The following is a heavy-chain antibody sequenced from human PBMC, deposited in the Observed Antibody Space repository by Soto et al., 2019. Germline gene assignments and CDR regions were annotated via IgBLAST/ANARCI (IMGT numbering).Heavy chain of an antibody. Sequence: TLSLTCTVSGGSISSGDYYWSWIRQPPGKGLEWIGYIYYSGSTYYNPSLRSRLTISLDTSKNQFSLTLNTVTAADTAVYYCARGGGSPYHNHEFDFWGQGTLVTVSS. V-gene: IGHV4-30-4*01. J-gene: IGHJ4*02. CDR2: IYYSGST. CDR1: GGSISSGDYY. D-gene: IGHD6-13*01. CDR3: ARGGGSPYHNHEFDF.